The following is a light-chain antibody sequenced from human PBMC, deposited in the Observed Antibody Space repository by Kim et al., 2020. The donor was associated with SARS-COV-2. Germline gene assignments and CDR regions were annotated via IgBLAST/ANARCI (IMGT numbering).Light chain of an antibody. CDR1: QSISYY. CDR3: QHNHFLLWT. J-gene: IGKJ1*01. Sequence: DIQMTQSPSSLSASVGDRVTITCRASQSISYYLNWYQQRPGKAPKLLIYAAYSLQSGVPSRFSGSGSGTDFTLTISSLQPEDFATYYCQHNHFLLWTFCEGTQVDIK. V-gene: IGKV1-39*01. CDR2: AAY.